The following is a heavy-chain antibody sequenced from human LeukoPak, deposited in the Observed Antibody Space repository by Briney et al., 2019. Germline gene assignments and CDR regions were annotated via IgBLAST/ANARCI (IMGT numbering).Heavy chain of an antibody. CDR2: IYSGGST. V-gene: IGHV3-53*01. CDR3: ARPKNALDAFDI. Sequence: GGSLRLSCAASGFTVSSNYMSWVRQAPGKGLEWVSVIYSGGSTYYADSVKGRFTISRDNAKNTLYLQMNSLRAEDTAVYYCARPKNALDAFDIWGQGTMVTVSS. J-gene: IGHJ3*02. CDR1: GFTVSSNY.